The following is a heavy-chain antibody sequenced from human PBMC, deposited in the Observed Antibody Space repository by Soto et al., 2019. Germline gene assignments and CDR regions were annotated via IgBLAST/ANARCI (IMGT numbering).Heavy chain of an antibody. CDR1: GFTFSSYA. CDR3: AKNARDTTDSNSDH. Sequence: EVQLLESGGGLVQPGGSLRLSCAASGFTFSSYAMSWVRQAPGKGLEWVSTISGSGGNTYYADSVKGRFTISRDNSNNTLHLQVNRLRAEDTAVYYCAKNARDTTDSNSDHWGQGTLVTVSS. CDR2: ISGSGGNT. D-gene: IGHD3-10*02. J-gene: IGHJ4*02. V-gene: IGHV3-23*01.